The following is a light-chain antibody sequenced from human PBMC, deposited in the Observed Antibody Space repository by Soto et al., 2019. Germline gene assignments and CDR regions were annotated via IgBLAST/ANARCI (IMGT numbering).Light chain of an antibody. V-gene: IGKV1-5*03. CDR1: QTVXSW. CDR3: QHYNIDSEA. Sequence: ILMTQSPSTLSGSVGDRVTITCRASQTVXSWLGWDQQKPGKAPKLLXDKASTLTRGGPSRFSGSGSGTEFTLPISSLQPDDFATYYCQHYNIDSEAFGQGTKVDIK. J-gene: IGKJ1*01. CDR2: KAS.